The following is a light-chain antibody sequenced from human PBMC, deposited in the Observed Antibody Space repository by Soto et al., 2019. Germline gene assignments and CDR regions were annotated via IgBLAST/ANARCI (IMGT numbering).Light chain of an antibody. Sequence: SAATVSVKTGERASLSCRASQSVSILLAWYQQKPGQAPRLLIHGATTRATGIPARFSGSGSGTEFTLTICSLQSEDFALYYCPHYNIWPSSFGHGTML. J-gene: IGKJ2*04. CDR3: PHYNIWPSS. CDR1: QSVSIL. CDR2: GAT. V-gene: IGKV3-15*01.